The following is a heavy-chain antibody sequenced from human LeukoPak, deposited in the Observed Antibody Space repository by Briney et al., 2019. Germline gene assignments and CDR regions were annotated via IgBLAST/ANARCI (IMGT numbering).Heavy chain of an antibody. CDR1: GFTFSSYG. CDR3: ARDGVVIRPIYYFDY. V-gene: IGHV3-33*01. CDR2: IWYDGSNK. D-gene: IGHD3-3*01. Sequence: GGSLRLSCAASGFTFSSYGMHWVRQAPGKGLEWVAVIWYDGSNKYYADSVKGRFTISRDNSKNTLYLQMNSLRAEDTAVYYCARDGVVIRPIYYFDYWGQGTLVTVSS. J-gene: IGHJ4*02.